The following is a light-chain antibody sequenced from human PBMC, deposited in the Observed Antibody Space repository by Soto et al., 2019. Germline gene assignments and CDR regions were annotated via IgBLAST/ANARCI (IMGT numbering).Light chain of an antibody. J-gene: IGLJ1*01. CDR3: CSYAGSSTLYV. Sequence: QSVLTQPASVSGSPGQSITISCTGTSSDVGSYNLVSWYQQHPGKAPKLMIYEGSKRPPGVSNRFSGSKSGNTASLTISGLQAEDEADYYCCSYAGSSTLYVFGTGTKVTVL. CDR2: EGS. CDR1: SSDVGSYNL. V-gene: IGLV2-23*01.